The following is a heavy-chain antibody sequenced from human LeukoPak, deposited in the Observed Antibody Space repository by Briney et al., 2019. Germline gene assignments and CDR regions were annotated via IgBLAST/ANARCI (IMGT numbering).Heavy chain of an antibody. CDR1: GFTFSSYA. Sequence: SGGSLRLSCAASGFTFSSYAMSWVRQAPGKGLEWVSAISGSGGSTYYADSVKGRFTISRDNSKNTLYLQMNSLRAEDTAVYYCAKTSDYFDWSQAFDYWGQGTLVTVSS. V-gene: IGHV3-23*01. CDR2: ISGSGGST. CDR3: AKTSDYFDWSQAFDY. D-gene: IGHD3-9*01. J-gene: IGHJ4*02.